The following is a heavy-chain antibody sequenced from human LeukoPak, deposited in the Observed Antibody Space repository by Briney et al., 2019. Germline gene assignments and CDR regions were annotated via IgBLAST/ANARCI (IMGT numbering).Heavy chain of an antibody. J-gene: IGHJ4*02. CDR3: AKSAPGSSGWVSPDY. Sequence: GGSLRLSCAASGFTFSSYGMHWVRQAPGKGLEWVAVISYDGSNKYYADSVKGRFTISRDNSKNTLYLQMNSLRAEDTAVYYCAKSAPGSSGWVSPDYWGQGTLVTVSS. CDR1: GFTFSSYG. CDR2: ISYDGSNK. D-gene: IGHD6-19*01. V-gene: IGHV3-30*18.